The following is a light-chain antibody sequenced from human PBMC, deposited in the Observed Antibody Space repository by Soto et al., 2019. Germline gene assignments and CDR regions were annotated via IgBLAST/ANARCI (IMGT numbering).Light chain of an antibody. CDR1: QSLLHSNGNYY. CDR3: MQSLQAPRT. V-gene: IGKV2-28*01. Sequence: DIVMTQSPLSLPVSPGEPASISCRSSQSLLHSNGNYYLDWYLQKPGQSPQLSIYLGSNRASGVPDRFSGSGSGTDSTLKISRVEAEDVGVYYCMQSLQAPRTFGQGTKLEIK. CDR2: LGS. J-gene: IGKJ2*01.